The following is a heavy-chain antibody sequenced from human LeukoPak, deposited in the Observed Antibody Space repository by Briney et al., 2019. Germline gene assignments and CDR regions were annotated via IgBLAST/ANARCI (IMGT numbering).Heavy chain of an antibody. CDR1: GYTFTGYY. V-gene: IGHV1-2*06. CDR2: INPNSGGT. J-gene: IGHJ3*02. CDR3: ARPLRLYYYDSSGYYYDAFDI. D-gene: IGHD3-22*01. Sequence: ASVKVSCKASGYTFTGYYMHWVRQAPRQGLEWMGRINPNSGGTNYAQKFQGRVTMTRDTSISTAYMELSRLRSDDTAVYYCARPLRLYYYDSSGYYYDAFDIWGQGTMVTVS.